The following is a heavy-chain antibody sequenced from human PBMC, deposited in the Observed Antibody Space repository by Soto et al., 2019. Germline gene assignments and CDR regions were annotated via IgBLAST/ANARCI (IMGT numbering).Heavy chain of an antibody. V-gene: IGHV1-18*01. J-gene: IGHJ5*02. Sequence: QVQLLQSGAEVKRPGASVKVSCKASGYTFTSYGIRWVRQASGQGLEWMGWISAYNGNTKYAQKLQGRVTMTTDTSTSTAYMELRSLRSDDTAVYYCARDEAYKWNDGGWFDPWGQGTLVTVSS. D-gene: IGHD1-1*01. CDR2: ISAYNGNT. CDR1: GYTFTSYG. CDR3: ARDEAYKWNDGGWFDP.